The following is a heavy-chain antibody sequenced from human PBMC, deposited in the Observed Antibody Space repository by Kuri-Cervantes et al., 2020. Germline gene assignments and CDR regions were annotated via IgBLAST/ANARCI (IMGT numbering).Heavy chain of an antibody. V-gene: IGHV1-8*02. CDR2: MNPNSGNT. J-gene: IGHJ5*02. Sequence: ASVKVSCKASGYTFTSYAMNWVRQAPGQGLEWMGWMNPNSGNTGYAQKFQGRVTMTRNTSISTAYMELSSLRSGDTAVYYCARGARRTSNWFDPWGQGTLVTVSS. D-gene: IGHD3-16*01. CDR3: ARGARRTSNWFDP. CDR1: GYTFTSYA.